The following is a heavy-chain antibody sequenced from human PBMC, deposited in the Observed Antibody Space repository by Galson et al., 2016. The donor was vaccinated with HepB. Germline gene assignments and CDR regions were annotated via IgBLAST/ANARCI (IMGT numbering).Heavy chain of an antibody. D-gene: IGHD6-13*01. CDR2: LYYTGST. Sequence: SETLSLTCTVSGGSIRSSGYYWGWNRQSPGKGLEWIGSLYYTGSTYYNPSLKSRVTMSVDTSKNQFSLKVNSVTAADTAVYFCARVTDSRSWYGDHWGQGILVTVSS. CDR1: GGSIRSSGYY. V-gene: IGHV4-39*07. CDR3: ARVTDSRSWYGDH. J-gene: IGHJ4*02.